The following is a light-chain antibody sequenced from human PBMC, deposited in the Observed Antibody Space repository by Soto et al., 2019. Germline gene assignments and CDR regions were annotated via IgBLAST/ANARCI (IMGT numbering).Light chain of an antibody. CDR1: QSVSSSY. CDR2: GAS. J-gene: IGKJ3*01. Sequence: EIVMTQSPATLSVSPGEGATLSCRASQSVSSSYLAWYQQKLGQAPRLLIYGASSRATGIPDRFSGSGSGTDFTLTISRLEPEDFGVYYCQHYGSSPPITFGPGTKVDIK. CDR3: QHYGSSPPIT. V-gene: IGKV3-20*01.